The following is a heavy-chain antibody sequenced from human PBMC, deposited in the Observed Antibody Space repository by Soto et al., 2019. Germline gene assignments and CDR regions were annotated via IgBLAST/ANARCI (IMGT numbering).Heavy chain of an antibody. D-gene: IGHD3-22*01. CDR2: IIPILGIA. V-gene: IGHV1-69*04. CDR3: AREREDYYDSSGYSWFDP. J-gene: IGHJ5*02. Sequence: SVKVSCKASGGTFSSYTISWVRQAPGQGLEWMGRIIPILGIANYAQKFQGRVTITADKSTSTAYMELSSLRSEDTAVYYCAREREDYYDSSGYSWFDPWGQGTLVTVSS. CDR1: GGTFSSYT.